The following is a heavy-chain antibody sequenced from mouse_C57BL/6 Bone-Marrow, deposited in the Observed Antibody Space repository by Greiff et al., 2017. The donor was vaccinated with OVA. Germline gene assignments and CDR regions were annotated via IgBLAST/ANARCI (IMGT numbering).Heavy chain of an antibody. Sequence: QVQLQQPGAELVRPGTSVKLSCKASGYTFTSYWMHWVKQRPGQGLEWIGVIDPSDSYTNYNQKFKGKATLTVDTSSSTAYMQLSSLTSEDSAVYHCARLLRFDYWGQGTTLTVSS. CDR2: IDPSDSYT. J-gene: IGHJ2*01. CDR3: ARLLRFDY. V-gene: IGHV1-59*01. CDR1: GYTFTSYW. D-gene: IGHD1-1*01.